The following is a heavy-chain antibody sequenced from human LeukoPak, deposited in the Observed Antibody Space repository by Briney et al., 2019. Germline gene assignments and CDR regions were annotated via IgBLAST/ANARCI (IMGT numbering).Heavy chain of an antibody. CDR3: AKKLPGASYYFDF. V-gene: IGHV3-23*01. CDR2: IGSGGYT. CDR1: GFTLSNYD. D-gene: IGHD7-27*01. Sequence: GGSLTLSCIASGFTLSNYDMTWVRQPPGKGLEYVSSIGSGGYTFYARSVKGRFSISRDISQNTVYLQMNSLRAEDTAMYFCAKKLPGASYYFDFWGQGTLVTVSS. J-gene: IGHJ4*02.